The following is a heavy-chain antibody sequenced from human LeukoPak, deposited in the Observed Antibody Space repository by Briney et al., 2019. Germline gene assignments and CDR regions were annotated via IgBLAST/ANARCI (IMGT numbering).Heavy chain of an antibody. J-gene: IGHJ5*02. CDR1: GFTFSDYY. V-gene: IGHV3-11*01. CDR3: ARDVGIAARQDWFDP. Sequence: GGSLGLSCAASGFTFSDYYMSWIRQAPGKGLECVSYISSSGSTIYYADSVKGRSTISRDNTKNSLYLQMNSLRAEDTAVYYCARDVGIAARQDWFDPWGQGTLVTVSS. D-gene: IGHD6-6*01. CDR2: ISSSGSTI.